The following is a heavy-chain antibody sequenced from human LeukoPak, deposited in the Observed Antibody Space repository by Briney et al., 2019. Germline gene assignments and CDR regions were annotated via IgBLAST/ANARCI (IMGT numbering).Heavy chain of an antibody. CDR1: GFTFSSYA. CDR3: ARDKGLWQWLVSDY. V-gene: IGHV3-64*01. D-gene: IGHD6-19*01. J-gene: IGHJ4*02. Sequence: GGSLRLSCAASGFTFSSYAMHWVRQAPGKGLEYVSAISSNGGSTYYANSVKGRFTISRDNSKNTLYLQMGSLRAEDMAVYYCARDKGLWQWLVSDYWGQGTLVTVSS. CDR2: ISSNGGST.